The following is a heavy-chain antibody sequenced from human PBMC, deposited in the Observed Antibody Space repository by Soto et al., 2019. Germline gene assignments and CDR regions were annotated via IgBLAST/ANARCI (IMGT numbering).Heavy chain of an antibody. CDR1: GFTFDDYT. CDR2: ISWDGGST. CDR3: AKDSYSGYDHFDY. Sequence: PGGSLRLSCAASGFTFDDYTMHWVRQAPGKGLEWVSLISWDGGSTYYADSVKGRFTISRDNSKNSLYLQMNSLRTEDTALYYSAKDSYSGYDHFDYWGQGTLVTVSS. V-gene: IGHV3-43*01. D-gene: IGHD5-12*01. J-gene: IGHJ4*02.